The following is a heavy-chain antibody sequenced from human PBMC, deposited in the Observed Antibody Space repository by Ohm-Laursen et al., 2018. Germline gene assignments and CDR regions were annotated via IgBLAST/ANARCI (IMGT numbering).Heavy chain of an antibody. Sequence: GTLSLTCTVSGGSVSSGRYYWSWIRQPPGKGLEWIGYIDYSGSTNYNPSLKSRVTMSVDPSKSQFSLNLSSVTAADTAVYYCARDAVAAADIDYWGQGTLVIVSS. CDR1: GGSVSSGRYY. J-gene: IGHJ4*02. CDR3: ARDAVAAADIDY. V-gene: IGHV4-61*01. CDR2: IDYSGST. D-gene: IGHD6-13*01.